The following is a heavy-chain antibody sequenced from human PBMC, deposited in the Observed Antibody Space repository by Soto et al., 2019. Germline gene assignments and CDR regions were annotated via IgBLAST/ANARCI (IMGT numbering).Heavy chain of an antibody. CDR1: GGSFSAYY. CDR2: INHSGST. D-gene: IGHD6-6*01. CDR3: ARAGDGSSSYFDY. V-gene: IGHV4-34*01. J-gene: IGHJ4*02. Sequence: PSETLSLTCAVYGGSFSAYYWTWIRQPPGKGLEWIGEINHSGSTNYSPSLKGRLTISLDTSKNQFSLKLSYVTAADTAVYYCARAGDGSSSYFDYWGQGTLVTVSS.